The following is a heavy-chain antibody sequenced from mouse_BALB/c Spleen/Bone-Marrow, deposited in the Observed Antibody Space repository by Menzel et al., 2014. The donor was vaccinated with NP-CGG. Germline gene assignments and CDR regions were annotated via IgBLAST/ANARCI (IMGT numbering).Heavy chain of an antibody. CDR2: INPSNGGT. D-gene: IGHD1-1*01. Sequence: VKLQESGAELVKPGASVKLSCKASGYTFTNYYMYWVKQRPGQGLEWIGGINPSNGGTNFNEKFKSKATLTVDKSSSTAYMQLSSLTSEDSAVYYCTRSYYAKEGAWLAYWGQGTLVTVSA. CDR3: TRSYYAKEGAWLAY. V-gene: IGHV1S81*02. J-gene: IGHJ3*01. CDR1: GYTFTNYY.